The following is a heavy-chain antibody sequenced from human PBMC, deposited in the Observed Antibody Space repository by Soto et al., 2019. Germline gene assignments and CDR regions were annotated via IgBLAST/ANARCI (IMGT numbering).Heavy chain of an antibody. V-gene: IGHV1-24*01. CDR2: FDPEDGET. CDR1: GYTLTELS. CDR3: ATAAVSDYDFWSGYYRFNFDY. D-gene: IGHD3-3*01. J-gene: IGHJ4*02. Sequence: QVQLVQSGAEVKKPGASVKVSCKVSGYTLTELSMHWVRQAPGKGLEWMGGFDPEDGETSYAQKFQGRVTMTEDTSTDTAYMELSSLRSEDTAVYYCATAAVSDYDFWSGYYRFNFDYWGQGTLVTVSS.